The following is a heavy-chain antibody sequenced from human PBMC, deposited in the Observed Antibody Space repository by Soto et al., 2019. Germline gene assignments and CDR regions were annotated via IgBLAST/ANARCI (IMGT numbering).Heavy chain of an antibody. CDR1: GFTFSSYG. D-gene: IGHD1-26*01. CDR3: ARDQQVIVGATAGFDY. Sequence: QVQLVESGGGVVQPGRSLRLSCAASGFTFSSYGMHWVRQAPGKGLEWVAVIWDDGSNKYYADSVKGRFTISRDNSKNTLYLQMNSLRAEDTAVYYCARDQQVIVGATAGFDYWGQGTLVTVSS. CDR2: IWDDGSNK. J-gene: IGHJ4*02. V-gene: IGHV3-33*01.